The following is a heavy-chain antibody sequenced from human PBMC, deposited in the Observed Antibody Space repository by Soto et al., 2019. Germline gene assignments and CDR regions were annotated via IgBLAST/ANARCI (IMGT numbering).Heavy chain of an antibody. CDR3: ARVNDFWSGPPPNYYYYYMDV. CDR2: IYYSGST. Sequence: PSETLSLTCTVSGGSISSYYWSWIRQPPGKGLEWIGYIYYSGSTNYNPSLKSRVTISVDTSKNQFSLKLSSVTAADTAVYYCARVNDFWSGPPPNYYYYYMDVWGKGTTVTV. J-gene: IGHJ6*03. D-gene: IGHD3-3*01. V-gene: IGHV4-59*01. CDR1: GGSISSYY.